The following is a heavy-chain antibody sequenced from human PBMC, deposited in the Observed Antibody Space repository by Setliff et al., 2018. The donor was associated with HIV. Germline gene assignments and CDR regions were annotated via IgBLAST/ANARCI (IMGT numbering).Heavy chain of an antibody. J-gene: IGHJ6*03. CDR1: DGSLSGYF. V-gene: IGHV4-34*01. Sequence: SETLSLTCSVSDGSLSGYFWTWIRQSPGKGLEWIGEINYSGTTNYNPSLRSRVTISIDTSKNQFFLKLTSVTAADSARYFCARGRDSSTWYFSHFYYYYYMDVWSRGTTVTVSS. D-gene: IGHD2-2*01. CDR2: INYSGTT. CDR3: ARGRDSSTWYFSHFYYYYYMDV.